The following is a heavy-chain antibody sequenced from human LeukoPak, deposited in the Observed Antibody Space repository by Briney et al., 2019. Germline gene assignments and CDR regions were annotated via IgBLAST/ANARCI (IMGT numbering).Heavy chain of an antibody. CDR1: GDSLNTYY. CDR3: ARVVRGVVTSNWFDA. CDR2: VASSGTS. V-gene: IGHV4-59*01. D-gene: IGHD2-21*02. Sequence: PSETLSLTCTVSGDSLNTYYWTWIRQTPGKELEWIGFVASSGTSNYNPSLKSRVSISIDTSKNQFSLALTPVTPADTAVYYCARVVRGVVTSNWFDAWGQGTLVSVSS. J-gene: IGHJ5*02.